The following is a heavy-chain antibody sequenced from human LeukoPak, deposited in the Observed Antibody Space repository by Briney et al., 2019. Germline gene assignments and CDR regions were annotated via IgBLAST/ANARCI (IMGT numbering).Heavy chain of an antibody. J-gene: IGHJ4*02. D-gene: IGHD3-9*01. V-gene: IGHV1-3*01. CDR2: INAGNGNT. CDR1: GYTFTSYA. Sequence: ASVKVSCKASGYTFTSYAMHWVRQAPGQRLEWMGWINAGNGNTKYSQKFQGRVTITRDTSASTAYMELSSLRSEDTAVYYCASDYDILTGYYTFDYWGQGTLVTVSS. CDR3: ASDYDILTGYYTFDY.